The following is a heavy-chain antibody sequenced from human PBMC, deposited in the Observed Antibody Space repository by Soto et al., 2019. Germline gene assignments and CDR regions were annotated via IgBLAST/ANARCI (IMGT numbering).Heavy chain of an antibody. Sequence: XLGLSCAASGFTFSIYGMHWVRQAPGNGLEWVAVISYDGSNKYYADSVKGRFTISRDNSKNTLYLQMNSLRAEDTAVYYCAKDRVGTRNDDYYGMDVWGQGTTVTVSS. V-gene: IGHV3-30*18. CDR3: AKDRVGTRNDDYYGMDV. D-gene: IGHD1-1*01. CDR1: GFTFSIYG. CDR2: ISYDGSNK. J-gene: IGHJ6*02.